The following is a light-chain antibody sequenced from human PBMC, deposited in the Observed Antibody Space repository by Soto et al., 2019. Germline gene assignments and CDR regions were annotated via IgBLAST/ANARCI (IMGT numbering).Light chain of an antibody. CDR3: QQDGSSPSA. CDR2: GAS. Sequence: EIVLTQSPGTLSLSPGERATLYCRASQSVSRYLAWYQQKPGQAPRLLIYGASSRATGIPARFSRSGSGTHFTLSISRLETADFAVYSCQQDGSSPSAFGPGTKVYSK. J-gene: IGKJ3*01. CDR1: QSVSRY. V-gene: IGKV3-20*01.